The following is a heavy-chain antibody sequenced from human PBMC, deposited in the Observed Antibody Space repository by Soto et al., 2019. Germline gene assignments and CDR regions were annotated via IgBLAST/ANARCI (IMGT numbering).Heavy chain of an antibody. D-gene: IGHD5-12*01. Sequence: GGSLRLSCAAAGFTFSDYAMSWIRKAQGKGLEWVSSISSSGSSTNYADSVKGRFTISRDNAKNSLYLQMNSLRAEDTAVYYCARDHHRYSGYDYVDYWGQGTLVTVSS. V-gene: IGHV3-11*05. J-gene: IGHJ4*02. CDR1: GFTFSDYA. CDR2: ISSSGSST. CDR3: ARDHHRYSGYDYVDY.